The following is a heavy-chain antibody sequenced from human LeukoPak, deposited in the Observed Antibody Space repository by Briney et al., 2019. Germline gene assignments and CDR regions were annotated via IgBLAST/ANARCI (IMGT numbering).Heavy chain of an antibody. CDR3: ARGVLDSSSSDAFDI. CDR1: GGSFSGYY. CDR2: INHSGST. J-gene: IGHJ3*02. D-gene: IGHD6-13*01. Sequence: SETLSLTCAVYGGSFSGYYWSWIRQPPGKGLEWSGEINHSGSTNYNPSLKSRVTISVDTSKNQFSLKLSSVTAADTAVYYCARGVLDSSSSDAFDIWGQGTMVTVSS. V-gene: IGHV4-34*01.